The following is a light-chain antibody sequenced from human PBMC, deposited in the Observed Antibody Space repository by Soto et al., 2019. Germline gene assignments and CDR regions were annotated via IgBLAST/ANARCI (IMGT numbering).Light chain of an antibody. J-gene: IGKJ3*01. Sequence: EMVLTQSPGTLSLSPGERATLSCRASQTISSSFLAWYQQKPGQAPRLLIYRASRRAPGIPDRFSGSGSWTDFTLTISRLEPEDFAVYYCHQFGSSPLDTFGPGNKVEIK. V-gene: IGKV3-20*01. CDR2: RAS. CDR1: QTISSSF. CDR3: HQFGSSPLDT.